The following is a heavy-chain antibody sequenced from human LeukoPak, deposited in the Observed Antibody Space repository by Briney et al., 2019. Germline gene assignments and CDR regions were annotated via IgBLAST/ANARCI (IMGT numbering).Heavy chain of an antibody. CDR1: GVSISGNF. Sequence: SETLSLTCTVSGVSISGNFWSWVRQPPGKGVEWRPYILYSGSTNYNPSLKSRVTISVDTSKNQFSLMLTSVTAADTAVYYCARTRGYGGNFPRAFDIWGQGTMVTVSS. V-gene: IGHV4-59*01. D-gene: IGHD4-23*01. CDR2: ILYSGST. J-gene: IGHJ3*02. CDR3: ARTRGYGGNFPRAFDI.